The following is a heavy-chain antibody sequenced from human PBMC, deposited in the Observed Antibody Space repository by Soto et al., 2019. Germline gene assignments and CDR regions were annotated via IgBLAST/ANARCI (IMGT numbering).Heavy chain of an antibody. CDR1: GGSISSGGYS. D-gene: IGHD4-17*01. CDR2: IYHSGST. V-gene: IGHV4-30-2*01. J-gene: IGHJ4*02. Sequence: LSLTCAVSGGSISSGGYSWSWIRQPPGKGLEWIAYIYHSGSTYYNPSLKSRVTISVDGSKNQFSLKLSSVTAADTAVYYCARAYGDYVFDYWGQGTLVTVSS. CDR3: ARAYGDYVFDY.